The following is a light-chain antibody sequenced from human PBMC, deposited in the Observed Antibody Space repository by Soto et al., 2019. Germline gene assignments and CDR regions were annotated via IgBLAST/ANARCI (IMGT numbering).Light chain of an antibody. CDR1: QTIYSY. CDR3: QQTRSGIT. Sequence: DIQLTQSPPSLSATVGDRVTITCRASQTIYSYLNWFQQXPGMAPKLLIYAASKLQSGVPSRFRGSGSGTDFTLTIDTLQPDDFASYYCQQTRSGITFGQGTRLEIK. V-gene: IGKV1-39*01. J-gene: IGKJ5*01. CDR2: AAS.